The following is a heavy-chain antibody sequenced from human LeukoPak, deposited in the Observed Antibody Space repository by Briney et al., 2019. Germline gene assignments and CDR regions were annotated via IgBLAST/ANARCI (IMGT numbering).Heavy chain of an antibody. D-gene: IGHD2-15*01. J-gene: IGHJ6*02. V-gene: IGHV1-69*13. Sequence: GASVKVSCKASGGTFSSYAISWVRQAPGQGLEWVGGIIPTFGTANYAQKFQGRVTITADESTSTAYMELSSLRSEDTAVYYCARAPCGGGSCYYHSYYYYYGMDVWGQGTTVTVSS. CDR3: ARAPCGGGSCYYHSYYYYYGMDV. CDR2: IIPTFGTA. CDR1: GGTFSSYA.